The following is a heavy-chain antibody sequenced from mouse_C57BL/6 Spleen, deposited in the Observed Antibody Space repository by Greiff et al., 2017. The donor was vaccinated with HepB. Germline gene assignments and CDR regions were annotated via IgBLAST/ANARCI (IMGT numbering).Heavy chain of an antibody. V-gene: IGHV2-6*03. J-gene: IGHJ3*01. CDR3: ARLDDSPAWFAY. CDR2: IWSDGST. D-gene: IGHD2-4*01. CDR1: GFSLTSYG. Sequence: VQLQQSGPGLVASSQRLSITCTVSGFSLTSYGLHWVRQPPGKGLEWLVVIWSDGSTTYNSALKSKLIISMDNSKSQVFLNMNSLQTDDTAMYYCARLDDSPAWFAYWGQGTLVTVSA.